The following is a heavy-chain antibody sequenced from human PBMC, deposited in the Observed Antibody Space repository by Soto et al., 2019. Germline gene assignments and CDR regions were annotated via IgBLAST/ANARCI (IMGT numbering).Heavy chain of an antibody. CDR2: IIPILGIA. Sequence: QVQLVQSGAEVKKPGSSVKVSCKASGGTFSSYTISWVRQAPGQGLEWMGRIIPILGIANYAQKFQGRVTITADKSTSTADMGLSSLRSEDTAVYYCASHGSYYYGSGSYPLHGMDVWGQGTTVTVSS. V-gene: IGHV1-69*02. D-gene: IGHD3-10*01. J-gene: IGHJ6*02. CDR1: GGTFSSYT. CDR3: ASHGSYYYGSGSYPLHGMDV.